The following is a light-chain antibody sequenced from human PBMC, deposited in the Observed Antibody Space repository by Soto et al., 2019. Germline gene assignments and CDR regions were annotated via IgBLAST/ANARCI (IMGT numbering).Light chain of an antibody. J-gene: IGKJ1*01. CDR3: QQYNNWLWT. CDR1: QSVSRN. CDR2: DAS. V-gene: IGKV3-15*01. Sequence: EIVMTQSPATLSVSPGERATLSCRASQSVSRNVAWYQQKPGQAPRLLIHDASTRATGISVRFSGSGSGTEFTLTIRSLQYEDFAFYYCQQYNNWLWTFGQGTKVEIK.